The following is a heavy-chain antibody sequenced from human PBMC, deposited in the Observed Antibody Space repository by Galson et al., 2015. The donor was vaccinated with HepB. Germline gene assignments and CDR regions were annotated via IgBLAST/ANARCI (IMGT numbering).Heavy chain of an antibody. CDR3: AKLSIEWRRFANNDY. CDR1: GLSLSNYD. D-gene: IGHD5-12*01. CDR2: MRFDGSYK. J-gene: IGHJ4*02. V-gene: IGHV3-30*02. Sequence: SLRLSCAASGLSLSNYDMHWVRQAPGKELEWVAFMRFDGSYKFYAESVKGRFTVSRDNSKNTLFLQMNSLRPEDTAVYYCAKLSIEWRRFANNDYGGQGTLVAVSS.